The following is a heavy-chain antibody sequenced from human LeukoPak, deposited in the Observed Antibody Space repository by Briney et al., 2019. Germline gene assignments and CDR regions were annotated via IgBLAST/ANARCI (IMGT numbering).Heavy chain of an antibody. CDR1: GFTFSNAW. D-gene: IGHD2-2*01. CDR2: ISRSSSTI. V-gene: IGHV3-48*02. J-gene: IGHJ4*02. CDR3: ARRGGREVPAAHFDY. Sequence: PGGSLRLSCAASGFTFSNAWMSWVRQAQGKGLEWVSYISRSSSTIYYADSVKGRFTISRDNGKNSLYLQMSSLRDEDTAVYYCARRGGREVPAAHFDYWGQGTLVTVSS.